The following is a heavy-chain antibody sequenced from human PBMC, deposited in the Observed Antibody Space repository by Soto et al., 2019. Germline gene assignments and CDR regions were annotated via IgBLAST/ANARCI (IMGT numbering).Heavy chain of an antibody. CDR2: IYWDEDK. J-gene: IGHJ6*02. D-gene: IGHD5-18*01. CDR3: AHRTIQVYGMDV. CDR1: GFSLSTSGVG. Sequence: QITLKESGPPLVKPTQTLTLTCTFSGFSLSTSGVGVGWIRQPPGKALEWLALIYWDEDKRYSPSLRSRLTITKDTSKNQVVTTMTNMDPVDTATYYCAHRTIQVYGMDVWGQGTTVTVSS. V-gene: IGHV2-5*02.